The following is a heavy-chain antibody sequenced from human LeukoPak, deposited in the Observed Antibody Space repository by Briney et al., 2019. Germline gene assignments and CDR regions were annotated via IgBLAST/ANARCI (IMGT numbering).Heavy chain of an antibody. CDR1: GYSFTSYW. V-gene: IGHV5-51*01. Sequence: GESLQISCQGSGYSFTSYWIGWVRQLPGKGLEGMGIIYPGDSDTRYSPSFQGQVTISADKSSSTAYLQWSSLKASDTAMYYCARLGYSGYDSPDNYYYGMDVWGQGTTVTVSS. CDR3: ARLGYSGYDSPDNYYYGMDV. J-gene: IGHJ6*02. CDR2: IYPGDSDT. D-gene: IGHD5-12*01.